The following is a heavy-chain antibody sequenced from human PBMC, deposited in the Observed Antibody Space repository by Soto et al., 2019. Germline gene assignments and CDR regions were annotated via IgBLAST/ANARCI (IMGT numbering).Heavy chain of an antibody. CDR2: ISSGGGSP. CDR1: GFTFSDYA. Sequence: PGGSLRLSCATSGFTFSDYAMSWVRQAPGKGLEWVSSISSGGGSPYYADSVKGRFTISRNNSKNTLFLQMNSLRAEDTAVYYCAKGDGRIVPRHFDYWGQGTLVTSPQ. J-gene: IGHJ4*02. CDR3: AKGDGRIVPRHFDY. D-gene: IGHD1-26*01. V-gene: IGHV3-23*01.